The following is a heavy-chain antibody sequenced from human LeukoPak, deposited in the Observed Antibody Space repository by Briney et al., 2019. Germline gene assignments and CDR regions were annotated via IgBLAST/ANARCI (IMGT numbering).Heavy chain of an antibody. CDR2: IYYSGST. D-gene: IGHD6-19*01. V-gene: IGHV4-59*11. CDR3: ARGGLGPHCYFDY. Sequence: PSETLSLTCTVSGGSISSHYWSWIRQPPGKGLEWIGYIYYSGSTNYNPSLKSRVTISVDTSKNQFSLKLSSVTAADTAVYYCARGGLGPHCYFDYWGQGTLVTVSS. J-gene: IGHJ4*02. CDR1: GGSISSHY.